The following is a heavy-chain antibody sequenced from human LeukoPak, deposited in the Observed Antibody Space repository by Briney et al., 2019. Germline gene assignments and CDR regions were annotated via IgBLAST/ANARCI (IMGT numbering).Heavy chain of an antibody. Sequence: GASVKVSCKASGYTFTSYDINWVRQATGQGLEWMGGIIPMFGTANYAQKFQGRVTITADKSTSTAYMELSSLRSEDTAVYYCARDPPGRPYSSSSYGWGQGTLVTVSS. CDR2: IIPMFGTA. CDR3: ARDPPGRPYSSSSYG. V-gene: IGHV1-69*06. CDR1: GYTFTSYD. D-gene: IGHD6-6*01. J-gene: IGHJ4*02.